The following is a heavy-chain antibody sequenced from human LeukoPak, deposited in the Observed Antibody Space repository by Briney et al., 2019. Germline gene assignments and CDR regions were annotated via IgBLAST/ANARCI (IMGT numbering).Heavy chain of an antibody. J-gene: IGHJ4*02. D-gene: IGHD1-26*01. CDR3: ARGRYSGSSINPFYYFDY. CDR1: GFTFSNAW. Sequence: GGSLRLSCAASGFTFSNAWMSWVRQAPGKGLEWVGRIKSKTDGGTTDYAAPVKGRFTISRDDSKNTLYLQMNSLKTEDTAVYYCARGRYSGSSINPFYYFDYWGQGTLVTVSS. V-gene: IGHV3-15*01. CDR2: IKSKTDGGTT.